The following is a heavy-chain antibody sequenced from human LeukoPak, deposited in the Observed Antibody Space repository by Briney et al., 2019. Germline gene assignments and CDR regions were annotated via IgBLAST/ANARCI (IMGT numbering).Heavy chain of an antibody. CDR3: ARANYYDITSFDF. CDR1: GFTFSNYE. Sequence: PGGSLRPSCAASGFTFSNYEMNWVRQAPGKGLEWVSYISSSGSAIYYADSVKGRFTISRDNAKNSLYLQMKSLRAEDTAVYYCARANYYDITSFDFWGQGALGTVSS. J-gene: IGHJ4*02. D-gene: IGHD3-22*01. V-gene: IGHV3-48*03. CDR2: ISSSGSAI.